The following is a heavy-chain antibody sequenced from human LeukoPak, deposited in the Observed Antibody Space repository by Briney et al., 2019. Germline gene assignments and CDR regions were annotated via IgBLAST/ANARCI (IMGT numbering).Heavy chain of an antibody. CDR3: ARVHNYYGSGSPYD. CDR1: GYTFSKYA. J-gene: IGHJ4*02. D-gene: IGHD3-10*01. V-gene: IGHV7-4-1*02. CDR2: INTKTGDP. Sequence: ASVKVSCKGSGYTFSKYAMNWVRQAPGQGLEWMGWINTKTGDPTYGQGFTGRFVFSLETSVSTAYLQINSLKAEDTAVYYCARVHNYYGSGSPYDWGQGTLVTVSS.